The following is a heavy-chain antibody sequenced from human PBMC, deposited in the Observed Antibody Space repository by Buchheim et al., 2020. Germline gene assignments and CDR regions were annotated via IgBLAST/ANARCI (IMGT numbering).Heavy chain of an antibody. J-gene: IGHJ6*02. Sequence: VQLVESGGSVVQPGGSLRLSCAASGFTFSSYGMHWVRQAPGKGLEWVAIIWYDGTNKYYGDSVKGRFTISRDNSENTLYLQMNSLRAEDTAVYYCARVATAGSSFYYGMDVWGQGTT. CDR1: GFTFSSYG. D-gene: IGHD6-13*01. CDR3: ARVATAGSSFYYGMDV. V-gene: IGHV3-33*01. CDR2: IWYDGTNK.